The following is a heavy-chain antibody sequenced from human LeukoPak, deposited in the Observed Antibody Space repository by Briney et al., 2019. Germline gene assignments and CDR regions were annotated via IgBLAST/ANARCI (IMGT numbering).Heavy chain of an antibody. CDR3: ARGYGSGSRKYFQH. V-gene: IGHV4-38-2*02. D-gene: IGHD3-10*01. J-gene: IGHJ1*01. CDR2: IYHSGST. CDR1: GYSISSGYY. Sequence: SETLSLTCTASGYSISSGYYWGWIRQPPGKGLEWIGSIYHSGSTYYNPSLKSRVTISVDTSKNQFSLKLSSVTAADTAMYYCARGYGSGSRKYFQHWGQGTLVTVSS.